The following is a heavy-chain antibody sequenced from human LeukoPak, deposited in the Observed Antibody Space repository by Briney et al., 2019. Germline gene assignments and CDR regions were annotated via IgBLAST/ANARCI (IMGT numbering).Heavy chain of an antibody. V-gene: IGHV3-30*18. Sequence: GGSLRLSCAASGFSFSNSAMNWVRQAPGKGLEWVSILPCNGNSKYYADSVKGRFTTSRDNSKNTLYLQMNSLRSEDTAVYYCAKDGLYCTGGSCYNLLNSWGQGTLVIVSS. J-gene: IGHJ4*02. CDR1: GFSFSNSA. CDR3: AKDGLYCTGGSCYNLLNS. CDR2: LPCNGNSK. D-gene: IGHD2-15*01.